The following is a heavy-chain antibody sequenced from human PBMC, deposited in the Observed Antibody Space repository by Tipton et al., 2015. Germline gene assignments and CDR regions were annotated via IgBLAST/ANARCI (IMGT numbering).Heavy chain of an antibody. CDR3: ARGGSVDNAFDY. Sequence: TLSLTCSVSGGSITTGTYYWSWIRQYPGKGLQWIGYISNNGSSYYNPSLESRVTISMDTSKNQFSLQLRSMTAADTAVYYCARGGSVDNAFDYWGPGMQVTVSS. D-gene: IGHD5-12*01. CDR2: ISNNGSS. CDR1: GGSITTGTYY. J-gene: IGHJ4*02. V-gene: IGHV4-31*03.